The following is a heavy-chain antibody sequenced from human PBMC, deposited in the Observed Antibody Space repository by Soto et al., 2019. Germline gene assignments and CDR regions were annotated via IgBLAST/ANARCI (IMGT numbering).Heavy chain of an antibody. V-gene: IGHV3-66*01. D-gene: IGHD3-10*01. J-gene: IGHJ4*02. CDR3: AAGDYASGSRDY. CDR2: IYSIGSA. CDR1: GFTVSSNY. Sequence: EVQLVESGGGSVQPGGSLRLSCAASGFTVSSNYMSWFRQAPGRGLEWVLSIYSIGSADYADSVKGRFTISRDNSKHTMYLQMNSLRAEDTAVYYCAAGDYASGSRDYWGQGTLVTVSS.